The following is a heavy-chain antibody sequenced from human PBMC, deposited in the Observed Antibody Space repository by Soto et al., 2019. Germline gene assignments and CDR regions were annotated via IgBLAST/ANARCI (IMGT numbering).Heavy chain of an antibody. CDR3: AKANNYYGSGSYLPLHWFDP. Sequence: GGSLRLSCAASGFTFSSYSMSWVRQAPGKGLEWVSAISGSGGSTYYADSVKGRFTISRDNSKNTLYLQMNSLRAEDTAVYYCAKANNYYGSGSYLPLHWFDPWGQGTLVTVSS. D-gene: IGHD3-10*01. CDR1: GFTFSSYS. V-gene: IGHV3-23*01. CDR2: ISGSGGST. J-gene: IGHJ5*02.